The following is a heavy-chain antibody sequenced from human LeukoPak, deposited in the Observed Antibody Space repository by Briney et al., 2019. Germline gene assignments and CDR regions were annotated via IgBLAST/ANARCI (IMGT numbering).Heavy chain of an antibody. D-gene: IGHD3-10*01. J-gene: IGHJ5*02. CDR3: ARDAFPRDYYGSGSYYKMYWFDP. Sequence: SETLSLTCTVSGGSISSYYWSWIRQPAGKGLEWIGRIYTSGSTNYNPSLKSRVTMSVDTSKNQFSLKLSSVTAADTAVYCCARDAFPRDYYGSGSYYKMYWFDPWGQGTLVTVSS. CDR2: IYTSGST. CDR1: GGSISSYY. V-gene: IGHV4-4*07.